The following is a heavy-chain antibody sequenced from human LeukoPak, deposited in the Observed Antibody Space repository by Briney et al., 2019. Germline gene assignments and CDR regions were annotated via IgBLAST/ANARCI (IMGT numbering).Heavy chain of an antibody. CDR3: AKGYGFTNWFDP. J-gene: IGHJ5*02. CDR2: ISGSGGST. D-gene: IGHD1-1*01. Sequence: GGSLRLFCAASGFTFSSYGMSWVRQAPGKGLEWVSAISGSGGSTYYADSVKGRFTISRDNSKNTLYLQMNSLRAEDTAVYYFAKGYGFTNWFDPWGQGTLVTVSS. V-gene: IGHV3-23*01. CDR1: GFTFSSYG.